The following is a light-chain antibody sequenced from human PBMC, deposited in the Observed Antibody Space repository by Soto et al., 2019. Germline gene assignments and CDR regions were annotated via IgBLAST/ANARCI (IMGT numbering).Light chain of an antibody. CDR2: DVS. J-gene: IGKJ1*01. CDR3: QQYNGYSRT. Sequence: DIQMTHSPSTLSASEGDRVTITCRASQSIGDSLAWYQQKPGKAPYLLISDVSSLERGVPSRFSGSGSGTEFTLTISSMQPDDFATFYCQQYNGYSRTFGQGTKVDI. V-gene: IGKV1-5*01. CDR1: QSIGDS.